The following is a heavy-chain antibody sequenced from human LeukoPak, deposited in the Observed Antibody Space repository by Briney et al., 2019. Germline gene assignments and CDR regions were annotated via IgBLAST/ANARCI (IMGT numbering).Heavy chain of an antibody. CDR1: GYTFTGYY. V-gene: IGHV1-2*02. J-gene: IGHJ3*02. CDR3: ARARDDQQWLVEFAFDI. Sequence: ASVKVSCKAPGYTFTGYYMHWVRQAPGQGLEWMGWINPNSGGTNYAQKFQGRVTMTRDTSISTAYMELSRLRSDDTAVYYCARARDDQQWLVEFAFDIWGQGTMVTVSS. D-gene: IGHD6-19*01. CDR2: INPNSGGT.